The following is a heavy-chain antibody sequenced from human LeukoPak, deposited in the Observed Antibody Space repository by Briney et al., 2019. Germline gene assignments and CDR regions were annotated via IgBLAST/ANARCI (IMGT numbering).Heavy chain of an antibody. V-gene: IGHV3-23*01. Sequence: GGSLRLSCAASGLTFSSYGMHWVRQAPGKGLEWVSAISGSGGSTYYADSVKGRFTISRDNSKNTLYLQMNRLRAEDTAVYYCAKTGDYGDYFDYWGQGTLVTVSS. CDR1: GLTFSSYG. CDR2: ISGSGGST. D-gene: IGHD4-17*01. J-gene: IGHJ4*02. CDR3: AKTGDYGDYFDY.